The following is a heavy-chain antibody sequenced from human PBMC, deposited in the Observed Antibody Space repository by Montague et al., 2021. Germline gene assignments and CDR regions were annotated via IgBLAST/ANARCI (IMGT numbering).Heavy chain of an antibody. CDR3: ARSGGYCSGGRCDTFDY. D-gene: IGHD2-15*01. J-gene: IGHJ4*02. V-gene: IGHV4-31*03. CDR1: GGSISCGGFY. CDR2: IYDSGST. Sequence: TLSLTCSVSGGSISCGGFYWSWIRQHPGKGPEWIGSIYDSGSTNYNPSLKSRLTLSRDTSKNQVSLRLTSVTAAETAVYYCARSGGYCSGGRCDTFDYWGQGTLVTVSS.